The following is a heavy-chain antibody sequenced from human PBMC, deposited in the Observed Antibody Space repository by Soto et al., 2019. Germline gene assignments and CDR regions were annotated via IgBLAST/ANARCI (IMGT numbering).Heavy chain of an antibody. V-gene: IGHV5-10-1*01. J-gene: IGHJ5*02. Sequence: GESLKISCKGSGYSFTSYWISWVRQMPGKGLEWMGRIDPSDSYTNYSPSFQGHVTISADKSISTAYLQWSSLKASDTAMYYCARHTITIFGVVITFDPWGQGTLVTVYS. D-gene: IGHD3-3*01. CDR3: ARHTITIFGVVITFDP. CDR2: IDPSDSYT. CDR1: GYSFTSYW.